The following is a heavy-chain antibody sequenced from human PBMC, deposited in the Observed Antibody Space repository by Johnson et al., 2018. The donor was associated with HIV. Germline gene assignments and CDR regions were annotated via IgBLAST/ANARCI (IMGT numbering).Heavy chain of an antibody. D-gene: IGHD6-19*01. CDR1: GFTFSSYA. CDR2: ISYDGSNK. J-gene: IGHJ3*02. Sequence: QVHLVESGGGVVQPGRSLRLSCAASGFTFSSYAMHWVRQAPGKGLEWVAVISYDGSNKYYADSVKGRFTISRDNSMHTMYLQMNSLRAEDTAVYYCAGQVRAFDICGQGTMVTVSS. V-gene: IGHV3-30*04. CDR3: AGQVRAFDI.